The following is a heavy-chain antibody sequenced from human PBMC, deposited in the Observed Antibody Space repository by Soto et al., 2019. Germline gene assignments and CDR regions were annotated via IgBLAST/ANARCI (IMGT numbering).Heavy chain of an antibody. Sequence: SETLSLTCTVSGGSISSGGYYWSWIRQHPGKGLEWIGYIYYSGSTYYNPSLKSRVTISVDTSKNQFSLKLSSVTAADTAVYYCARAVRKYSSSWYLDYWGQGTLVTVSS. CDR2: IYYSGST. CDR1: GGSISSGGYY. V-gene: IGHV4-31*03. D-gene: IGHD6-13*01. J-gene: IGHJ4*02. CDR3: ARAVRKYSSSWYLDY.